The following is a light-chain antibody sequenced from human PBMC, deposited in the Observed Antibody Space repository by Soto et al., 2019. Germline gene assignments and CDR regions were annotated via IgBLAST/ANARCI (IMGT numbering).Light chain of an antibody. J-gene: IGLJ1*01. CDR2: GNT. CDR3: QSYDSSLSGYV. Sequence: QPVLTQPPSVSGAPGQRVTISCTGSSSNIGAGYEVHWYQQLPGTAPKLLIYGNTNRPSGVPDRFSGSKSGTSASLAITGLRAEDEADYYCQSYDSSLSGYVFGTGTQLTVL. V-gene: IGLV1-40*01. CDR1: SSNIGAGYE.